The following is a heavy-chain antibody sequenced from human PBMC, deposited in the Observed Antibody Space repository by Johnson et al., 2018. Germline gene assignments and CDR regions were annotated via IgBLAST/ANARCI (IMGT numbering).Heavy chain of an antibody. V-gene: IGHV4-59*12. CDR1: GASISGYY. D-gene: IGHD2-8*01. CDR3: ARFHRALVSPGVVYYYMDV. Sequence: CTVSGASISGYYWSWIRQPPGKGLEWIGYIYYSGSTNYNPSLKSRVTISQEKSKNEFSLKLSSVTAAATAVDFCARFHRALVSPGVVYYYMDVWGKGTTFTVSS. CDR2: IYYSGST. J-gene: IGHJ6*03.